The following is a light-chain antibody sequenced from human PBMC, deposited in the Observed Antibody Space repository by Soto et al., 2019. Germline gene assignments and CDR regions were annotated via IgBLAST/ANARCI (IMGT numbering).Light chain of an antibody. CDR1: QSISSY. V-gene: IGKV1-5*01. CDR2: DAS. Sequence: DIQMTQSPSSLSASVGDRVTITCRASQSISSYLSWYQQEPGKAPKFLIYDASSLESGVPSRFSGSGSGTELTLTISSLQSDAFATYYCQQYNSYPLTFGGGTKVDI. J-gene: IGKJ4*02. CDR3: QQYNSYPLT.